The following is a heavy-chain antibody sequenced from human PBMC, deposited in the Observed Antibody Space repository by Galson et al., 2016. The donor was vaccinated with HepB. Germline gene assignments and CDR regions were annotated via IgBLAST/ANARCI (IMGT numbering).Heavy chain of an antibody. V-gene: IGHV3-21*01. J-gene: IGHJ5*02. CDR2: ISGSSSSI. CDR1: GFTFGDHA. Sequence: SLRLSCATSGFTFGDHAMNWVRQAPGKGLEWVSSISGSSSSIYYSDSVRGRFTISRDIAKNSLHLQMNSLRAEDTAVYYCAKGSGPAAGGYNWLDPWGQGTLVTVSS. CDR3: AKGSGPAAGGYNWLDP. D-gene: IGHD6-13*01.